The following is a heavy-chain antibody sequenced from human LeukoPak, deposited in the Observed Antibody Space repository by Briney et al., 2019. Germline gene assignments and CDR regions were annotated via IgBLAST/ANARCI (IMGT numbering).Heavy chain of an antibody. CDR1: GFTFSSYS. CDR3: ARDQELWSGGAYFDY. CDR2: ISSSSSYI. Sequence: GGSLRLSCAASGFTFSSYSMNWVRQAPGKGLEWVSSISSSSSYIYYADSVKGRFTTSRDNSKNTLYLQMNNLRPEDTAVYYCARDQELWSGGAYFDYWGQGTLVTVSS. V-gene: IGHV3-21*01. J-gene: IGHJ4*02. D-gene: IGHD3-10*02.